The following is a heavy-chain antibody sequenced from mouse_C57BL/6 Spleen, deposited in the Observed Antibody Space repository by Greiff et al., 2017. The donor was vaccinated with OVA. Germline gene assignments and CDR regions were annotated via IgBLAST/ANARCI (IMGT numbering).Heavy chain of an antibody. D-gene: IGHD2-3*01. CDR2: IYPGDGDT. V-gene: IGHV1-82*01. CDR1: GYAFSSSW. Sequence: VKLMESGPELVKPGASVKISCKASGYAFSSSWMNWVKQRPGKGLEWIGRIYPGDGDTNYNGKFKGKATLTADKSSSTAYMQLSSLTSEDSAVYFCARGGYYVDYAMDYWGQGTSVTVSS. CDR3: ARGGYYVDYAMDY. J-gene: IGHJ4*01.